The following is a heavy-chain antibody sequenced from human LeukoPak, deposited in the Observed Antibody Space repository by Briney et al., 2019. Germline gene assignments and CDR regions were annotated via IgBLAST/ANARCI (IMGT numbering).Heavy chain of an antibody. D-gene: IGHD2-2*01. CDR2: IRSSGNTI. CDR1: GFTFSDYS. Sequence: GGSLRLSCAASGFTFSDYSMSWIRQAPGKGLEWVSYIRSSGNTIYYADSVKGRFIISRDNAKNSLYLQMNSLRAEDTAVYYCARVIVILPAATDAFDIWGQGTMVTVSS. V-gene: IGHV3-11*04. CDR3: ARVIVILPAATDAFDI. J-gene: IGHJ3*02.